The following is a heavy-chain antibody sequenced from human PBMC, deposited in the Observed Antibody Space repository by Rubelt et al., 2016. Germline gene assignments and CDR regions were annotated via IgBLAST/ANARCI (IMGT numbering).Heavy chain of an antibody. Sequence: GGVVQPGRSLRLSCAASGFTFSSYGMHWVRQAPGKGLEWVAVIWYDGSNKYYADSVKGRFTISRDNSKNTLYLQMNSLRAEDTAVYYCARGGMGGSTGYFDYWGQGTLVTVPS. V-gene: IGHV3-33*01. CDR1: GFTFSSYG. CDR2: IWYDGSNK. D-gene: IGHD1-26*01. CDR3: ARGGMGGSTGYFDY. J-gene: IGHJ4*02.